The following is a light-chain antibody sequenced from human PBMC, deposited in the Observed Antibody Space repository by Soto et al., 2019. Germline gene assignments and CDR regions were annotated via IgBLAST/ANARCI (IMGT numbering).Light chain of an antibody. Sequence: QSVLTQPPSVSAAPGQRVTISCSGSSSNIGNNYVSWYQQLPGTATKLLIYDNNKRPSGIPDRFSGSKSGTSATLGITGLQTGDEADYYCGTLDSSLSAVFGGGTKLTVL. CDR1: SSNIGNNY. J-gene: IGLJ2*01. V-gene: IGLV1-51*01. CDR3: GTLDSSLSAV. CDR2: DNN.